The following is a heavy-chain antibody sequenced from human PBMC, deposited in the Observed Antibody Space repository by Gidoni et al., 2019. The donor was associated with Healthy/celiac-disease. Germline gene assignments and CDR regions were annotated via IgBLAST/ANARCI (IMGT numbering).Heavy chain of an antibody. CDR3: AKVHRGQDYYDESDAFDI. J-gene: IGHJ3*02. Sequence: EVQLLESGGGLVQPGGSLRLSCAASGSTFSSYAMIWVRQAPGKGLEWVSAISGSGGSTYYADSVKGRFTISRDNSKNTLYLQMNSLRAEDTAVYYCAKVHRGQDYYDESDAFDIWGQGTMVTVSS. CDR2: ISGSGGST. CDR1: GSTFSSYA. V-gene: IGHV3-23*01. D-gene: IGHD3-22*01.